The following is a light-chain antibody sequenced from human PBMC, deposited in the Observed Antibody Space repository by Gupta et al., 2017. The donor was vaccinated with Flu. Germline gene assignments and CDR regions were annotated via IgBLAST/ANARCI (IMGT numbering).Light chain of an antibody. Sequence: EIVITQSPATLSVSPGERATLSCSASQSVNSDLAWYQQQPGQAPRLLIYDASSRVTGIPARCSGSGAGTEFTLTISSLQSEDFAVYYCQQYKNWPPITFGQGTRLDIK. CDR3: QQYKNWPPIT. CDR2: DAS. CDR1: QSVNSD. J-gene: IGKJ5*01. V-gene: IGKV3-15*01.